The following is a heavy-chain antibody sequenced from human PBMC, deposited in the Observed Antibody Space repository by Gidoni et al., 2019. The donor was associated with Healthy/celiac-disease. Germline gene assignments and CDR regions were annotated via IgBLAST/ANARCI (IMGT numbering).Heavy chain of an antibody. CDR3: ARGQKALGLKRTTKAFDI. D-gene: IGHD2-2*01. Sequence: QVQLQPWGAGLLKPSETLSLTCAVYGGSFSGYSWSWIRQPPGKGLEWIGEINHSGRTNYNPSLKSRVTIAGDTSKNQFSLKLSSVTAADTAVYYCARGQKALGLKRTTKAFDIWGQGTMVTVSS. V-gene: IGHV4-34*01. CDR1: GGSFSGYS. CDR2: INHSGRT. J-gene: IGHJ3*02.